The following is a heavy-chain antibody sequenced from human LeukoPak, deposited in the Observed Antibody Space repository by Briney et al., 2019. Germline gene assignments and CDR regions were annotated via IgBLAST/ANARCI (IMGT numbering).Heavy chain of an antibody. CDR3: AKGSRDVWGSHRWHQFDY. CDR2: ISASGDGT. V-gene: IGHV3-23*01. Sequence: PGGSLRLSCAASGFTFSSYTASWLRQAPGKGLGWVSGISASGDGTYYAESVKGGITISRNNSKTTQYLQMNSLRAEDTAVYYCAKGSRDVWGSHRWHQFDYWGQGTLVTVSS. J-gene: IGHJ4*02. D-gene: IGHD3-16*02. CDR1: GFTFSSYT.